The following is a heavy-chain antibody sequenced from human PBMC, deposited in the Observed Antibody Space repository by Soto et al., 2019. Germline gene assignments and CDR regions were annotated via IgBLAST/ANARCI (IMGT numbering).Heavy chain of an antibody. CDR1: GNSLTNYW. J-gene: IGHJ3*02. CDR2: IYPCDSDT. V-gene: IGHV5-51*01. D-gene: IGHD1-26*01. Sequence: PXESVKICCKGAGNSLTNYWIGWVGQITGKGLEWMGLIYPCDSDTRYSPSFQGQVTISADKSITAAYLQWSSLKASDTAMYYCARLYSGSYAHAFDIWGQGTMVTVS. CDR3: ARLYSGSYAHAFDI.